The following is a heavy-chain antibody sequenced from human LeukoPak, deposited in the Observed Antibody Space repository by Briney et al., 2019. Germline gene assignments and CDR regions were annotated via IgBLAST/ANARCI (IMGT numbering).Heavy chain of an antibody. CDR1: GFTFDDYG. Sequence: GGSLRLSCAASGFTFDDYGMSWVRQAPGKGLEWVSGINWNGGSTGYADSVKGRFTISRDNAKNSLYLQMNSLRAEDTALYHCARDSLVTYSSSWYGGTHFDYWGQGTLVTVAS. V-gene: IGHV3-20*01. D-gene: IGHD6-13*01. CDR2: INWNGGST. J-gene: IGHJ4*02. CDR3: ARDSLVTYSSSWYGGTHFDY.